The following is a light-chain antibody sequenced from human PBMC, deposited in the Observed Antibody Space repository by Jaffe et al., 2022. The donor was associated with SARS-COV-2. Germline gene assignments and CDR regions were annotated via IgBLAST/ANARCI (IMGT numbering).Light chain of an antibody. Sequence: EIVMTQFPATLSVSPGERATLSCRASQSVSSNLAWYQQKPGQAPRLLIYGASTGATRIPARFSGSGSGTEFTLTISSLQSEDFAVYYCQQYNNWPLTFGQGTKLEIK. J-gene: IGKJ2*01. CDR3: QQYNNWPLT. CDR2: GAS. V-gene: IGKV3-15*01. CDR1: QSVSSN.